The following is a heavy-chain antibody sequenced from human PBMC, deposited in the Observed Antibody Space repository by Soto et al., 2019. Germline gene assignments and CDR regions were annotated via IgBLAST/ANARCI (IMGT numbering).Heavy chain of an antibody. CDR2: IYYSGST. D-gene: IGHD5-12*01. CDR1: GGSISSYY. V-gene: IGHV4-59*01. CDR3: ARGMATTLYYFDY. Sequence: PSETLSLTCTVSGGSISSYYWSWIRQPPGKGLEWIGYIYYSGSTNYNPSLKSRVTISVDTSKNQFSLKLSSVTAADTAVYYCARGMATTLYYFDYWGQGTPVTVSS. J-gene: IGHJ4*02.